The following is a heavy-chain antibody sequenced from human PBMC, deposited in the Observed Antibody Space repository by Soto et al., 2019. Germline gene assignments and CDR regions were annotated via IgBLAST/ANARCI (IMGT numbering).Heavy chain of an antibody. Sequence: QVQLVQSGAEVKKPGSSVKVSCKASGGTFSSYTISWVRQAPGQGLEWMGRIIPILGIANYAQKFQGRVTITADKPPSTPYREPRSLRSEDTAVYYCASGPQGNDFSSRGQGTLVTVSS. D-gene: IGHD3-3*01. J-gene: IGHJ4*02. CDR2: IIPILGIA. CDR1: GGTFSSYT. V-gene: IGHV1-69*02. CDR3: ASGPQGNDFSS.